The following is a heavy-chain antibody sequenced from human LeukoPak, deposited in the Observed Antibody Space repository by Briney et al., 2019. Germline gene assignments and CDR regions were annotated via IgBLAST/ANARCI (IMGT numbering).Heavy chain of an antibody. Sequence: ASVKVSCKASGYTFTSYDFNWVRQATGQRPEWMGWMSPNSGDTGYAQKFQDRVTMTRNTSISTAYMELSSLRSDDTAVYFCAREGAAEAKNFDYWGQGTLAIVSS. V-gene: IGHV1-8*01. CDR3: AREGAAEAKNFDY. CDR1: GYTFTSYD. J-gene: IGHJ4*02. D-gene: IGHD6-25*01. CDR2: MSPNSGDT.